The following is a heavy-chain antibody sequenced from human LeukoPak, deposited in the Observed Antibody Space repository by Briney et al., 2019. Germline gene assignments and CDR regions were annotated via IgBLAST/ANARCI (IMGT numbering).Heavy chain of an antibody. V-gene: IGHV3-23*01. CDR2: ISGNGGGT. D-gene: IGHD3-10*01. CDR3: AKPVYYGSGSRDY. J-gene: IGHJ4*02. Sequence: GGSLRLSCAASGFTFSDYYMSWIRQAPGKGLEWISAISGNGGGTYYADSVKGRFTISRENSKNMLFLQMNSLRAEDTALYYCAKPVYYGSGSRDYWGQGTLVTVSS. CDR1: GFTFSDYY.